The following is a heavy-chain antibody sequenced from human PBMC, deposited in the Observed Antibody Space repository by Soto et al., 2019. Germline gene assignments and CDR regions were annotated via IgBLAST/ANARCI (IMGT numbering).Heavy chain of an antibody. J-gene: IGHJ4*02. CDR1: GFTFSDHY. CDR3: TRVSGSYYFDN. D-gene: IGHD1-26*01. V-gene: IGHV3-72*01. Sequence: EVQLVESGGGLVQPGGSLRLSCAASGFTFSDHYMDWVRQAPGKGLEWVGRTRNKANSYTTEYAASVKGRFTVSRDDSKNSLHLQMNSLKTEDTAVYYCTRVSGSYYFDNWGQGTLVTVSS. CDR2: TRNKANSYTT.